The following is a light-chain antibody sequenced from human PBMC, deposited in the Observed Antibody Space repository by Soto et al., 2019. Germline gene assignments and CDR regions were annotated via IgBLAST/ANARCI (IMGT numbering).Light chain of an antibody. CDR1: QSVSSSF. Sequence: EIVLTQSPGILSLSPGERVTLSCRASQSVSSSFLAWYQQKPGQAPRLLFYGSSTRATGVPDRFSGSGSETDCSLTISRLEPEDFALYYCQQYDASPITLGQGTRLEIK. CDR3: QQYDASPIT. V-gene: IGKV3-20*01. CDR2: GSS. J-gene: IGKJ5*01.